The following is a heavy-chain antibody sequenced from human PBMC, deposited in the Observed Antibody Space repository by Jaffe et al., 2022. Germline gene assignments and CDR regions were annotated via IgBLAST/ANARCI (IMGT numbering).Heavy chain of an antibody. CDR2: IYHTGST. CDR3: ATSRGVHYYGSGRYDY. Sequence: QVQLQESGPGLVKPSETLSLTCAVSGYSIRSGYYWGWIRQPPGKGLEWIGTIYHTGSTWYNPSLKSRVTISVDPSKNQFSLKLSSVTAADTAVFYCATSRGVHYYGSGRYDYWGQGTLVTVSS. V-gene: IGHV4-38-2*01. J-gene: IGHJ4*02. D-gene: IGHD3-10*01. CDR1: GYSIRSGYY.